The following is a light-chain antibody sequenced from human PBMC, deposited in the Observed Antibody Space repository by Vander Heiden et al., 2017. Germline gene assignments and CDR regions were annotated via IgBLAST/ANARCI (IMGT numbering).Light chain of an antibody. Sequence: QAVVTQEPSLTVSPGGTVTLTCRSSTGAVTSGHHPSGSKQKPGQAPRTLIDDTSNKHSWTPARFSGSRRGDKVALTLSEAQPEDEADYYCMVTYSDRRVFGGGTKLTGL. CDR1: TGAVTSGHH. CDR3: MVTYSDRRV. V-gene: IGLV7-46*01. CDR2: DTS. J-gene: IGLJ3*02.